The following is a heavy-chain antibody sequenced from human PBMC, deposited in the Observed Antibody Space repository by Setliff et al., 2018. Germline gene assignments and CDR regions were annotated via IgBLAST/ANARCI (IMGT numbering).Heavy chain of an antibody. D-gene: IGHD3-16*01. CDR2: IYPSDSDT. J-gene: IGHJ4*02. V-gene: IGHV5-51*01. Sequence: GESLKISCKTFGYTFTNFWIGWVRQMPGKGLEWMGIIYPSDSDTRYSPSFRGQVTISADKSISTAYLQWSSLKASDTAIYYCARDDTAGGGDYWGQGTLVTVSS. CDR3: ARDDTAGGGDY. CDR1: GYTFTNFW.